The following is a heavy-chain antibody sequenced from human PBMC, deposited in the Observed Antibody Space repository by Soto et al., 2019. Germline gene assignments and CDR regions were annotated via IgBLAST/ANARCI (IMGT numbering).Heavy chain of an antibody. CDR1: GFTFSSYA. CDR3: ASALTGYSSGWPSPFYYYYGMDV. J-gene: IGHJ6*02. D-gene: IGHD6-19*01. Sequence: QVQLVESGGGVVQPGRSLRLSCAASGFTFSSYAMHWVRQAPGKGLEWVAVISYDGSNKYYADSVKGRFTISRDNSKNTLYLQMNSLRAEDTAVYYCASALTGYSSGWPSPFYYYYGMDVWGQGTTVTVSS. CDR2: ISYDGSNK. V-gene: IGHV3-30-3*01.